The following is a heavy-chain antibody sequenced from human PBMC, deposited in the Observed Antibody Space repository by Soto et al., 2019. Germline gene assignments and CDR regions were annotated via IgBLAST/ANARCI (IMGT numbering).Heavy chain of an antibody. CDR1: GESFSGYY. D-gene: IGHD1-7*01. CDR2: VDHRGST. V-gene: IGHV4-34*01. J-gene: IGHJ6*02. CDR3: ARYEYGNSLYGVDV. Sequence: SETLSLTCVVSGESFSGYYWSWIRQTPGMGLEWIGEVDHRGSTTYNPSLKNRASISIDSSKNLFSLELTSVTAADTALYFCARYEYGNSLYGVDVWGQGTRVTVSS.